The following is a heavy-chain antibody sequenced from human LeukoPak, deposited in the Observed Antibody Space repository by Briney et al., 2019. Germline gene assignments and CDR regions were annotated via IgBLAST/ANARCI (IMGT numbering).Heavy chain of an antibody. J-gene: IGHJ4*02. CDR1: GFTFSSYS. Sequence: GGSLRLSCAASGFTFSSYSMNWVRQAPGKGRELVSSISSSSSYIYYADSVKGRFTISRDNAKNSLYLQMDSLRAEDTAMYYCARIGSSGAVTYWGQGTLVTVSS. V-gene: IGHV3-21*01. D-gene: IGHD6-19*01. CDR3: ARIGSSGAVTY. CDR2: ISSSSSYI.